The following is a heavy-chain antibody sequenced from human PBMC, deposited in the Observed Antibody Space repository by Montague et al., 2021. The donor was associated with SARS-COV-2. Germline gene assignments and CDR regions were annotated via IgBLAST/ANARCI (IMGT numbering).Heavy chain of an antibody. D-gene: IGHD1-1*01. CDR2: VYYTGST. V-gene: IGHV4-59*11. Sequence: SETLSLTCTVSAGSISSHYWSWIRQPPGKALEWIGYVYYTGSTKYNPSLKSRVTMSVDTPKNRFSLSLRSLTAADTAVYYCASAQNTCFIANCVNYFDNWGLGALVTVSS. J-gene: IGHJ4*02. CDR3: ASAQNTCFIANCVNYFDN. CDR1: AGSISSHY.